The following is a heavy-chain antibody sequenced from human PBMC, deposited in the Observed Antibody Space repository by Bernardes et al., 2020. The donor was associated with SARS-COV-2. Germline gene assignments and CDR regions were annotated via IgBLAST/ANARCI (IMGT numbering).Heavy chain of an antibody. D-gene: IGHD3-3*01. J-gene: IGHJ4*02. CDR3: ARDYDGYNIFDY. Sequence: VGSLILSCAASGFTVSSNYMSWVRQAPGKGLEWVSVIYSGGSTYYADSVKGRFTISRDNSKNTLYLQMNSLRAEDTAVYYCARDYDGYNIFDYWGQGTLVTVSS. CDR1: GFTVSSNY. V-gene: IGHV3-66*02. CDR2: IYSGGST.